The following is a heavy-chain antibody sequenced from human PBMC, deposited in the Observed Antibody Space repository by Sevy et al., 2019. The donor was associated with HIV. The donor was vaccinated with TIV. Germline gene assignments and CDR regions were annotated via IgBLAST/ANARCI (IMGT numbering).Heavy chain of an antibody. CDR3: ARSRGGSYFTYYFDY. CDR1: GFIFSSYW. Sequence: GGSLRLSCAASGFIFSSYWMSWVRQAPGKGLEWVASIKQDGSEKYYVDSVKGRFTISRDNAKNSLYLQMNSLRADDTAVYYCARSRGGSYFTYYFDYWGQGTLVTVSS. D-gene: IGHD1-26*01. CDR2: IKQDGSEK. J-gene: IGHJ4*02. V-gene: IGHV3-7*01.